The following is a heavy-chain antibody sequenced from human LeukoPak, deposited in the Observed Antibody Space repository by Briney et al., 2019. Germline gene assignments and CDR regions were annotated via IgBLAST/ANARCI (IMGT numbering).Heavy chain of an antibody. CDR2: IYYSGST. V-gene: IGHV4-39*01. CDR3: ASTGYSYAVNEIHAFDI. Sequence: SETLSLTCTVSAGSISSSSYYWGWIRQPPGKGLEWIGSIYYSGSTHYNPSLKSRVTISVDTSKNQFSLKLSSVTAADTAVYYCASTGYSYAVNEIHAFDIWGQGTMVTVSS. CDR1: AGSISSSSYY. D-gene: IGHD5-18*01. J-gene: IGHJ3*02.